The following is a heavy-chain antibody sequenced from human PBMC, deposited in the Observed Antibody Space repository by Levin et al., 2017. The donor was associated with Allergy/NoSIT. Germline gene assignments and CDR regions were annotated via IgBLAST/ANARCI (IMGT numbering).Heavy chain of an antibody. CDR3: ARRDSDGSNSYEQ. CDR2: IFPGDSDT. Sequence: ASVKVSCQASGYSFTSFWFGWVRQRPGKGLEWMGLIFPGDSDTRVSPSFQGQIIMSVDKSISTAYLQWSSLKASDSAMYYCARRDSDGSNSYEQWGQGTLVTVSP. D-gene: IGHD4-23*01. V-gene: IGHV5-51*01. J-gene: IGHJ4*02. CDR1: GYSFTSFW.